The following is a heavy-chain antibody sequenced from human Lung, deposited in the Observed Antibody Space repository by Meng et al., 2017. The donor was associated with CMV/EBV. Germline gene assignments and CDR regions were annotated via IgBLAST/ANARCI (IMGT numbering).Heavy chain of an antibody. CDR2: IYSGGST. D-gene: IGHD3-10*01. J-gene: IGHJ6*02. CDR3: ARDLEWFGSGGYFGMDV. CDR1: GFTVSDNY. V-gene: IGHV3-66*02. Sequence: GGSLRLSCAASGFTVSDNYMSWVRQAPGKGLEWVSVIYSGGSTYYGDSVKGRFTISRDNSKNTLYLQMNSLRAEDTAVYYCARDLEWFGSGGYFGMDVWGQGTTVXVSS.